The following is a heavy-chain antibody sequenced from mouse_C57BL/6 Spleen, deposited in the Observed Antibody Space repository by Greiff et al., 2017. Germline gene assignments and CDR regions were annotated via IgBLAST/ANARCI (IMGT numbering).Heavy chain of an antibody. CDR3: ARESYYGRKLYYYAMDY. Sequence: EVQLQESGAELVKPGASVKISCKASGYSFTGYFMNWVMQSHGKSFEWIGRINPDNGDTFYNQKFKGKATVTVDKSSSPAHMELRSLTSEESAVYYCARESYYGRKLYYYAMDYWGQGTSVTVSS. CDR1: GYSFTGYF. J-gene: IGHJ4*01. V-gene: IGHV1-20*01. CDR2: INPDNGDT. D-gene: IGHD1-1*01.